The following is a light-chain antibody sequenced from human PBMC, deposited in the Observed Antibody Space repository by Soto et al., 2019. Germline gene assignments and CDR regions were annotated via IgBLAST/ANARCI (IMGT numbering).Light chain of an antibody. V-gene: IGKV1-5*03. CDR3: QHYNSYSEA. Sequence: DIQMTQSPSTLSGSVGDRVTITCRASQTISSWLAWYQQKPGKAPKLLIYKASTLKSGVPSRFSGSGSGTEFTLTISSLQTDDFATYYCQHYNSYSEAFGPGTKWIS. CDR1: QTISSW. J-gene: IGKJ3*01. CDR2: KAS.